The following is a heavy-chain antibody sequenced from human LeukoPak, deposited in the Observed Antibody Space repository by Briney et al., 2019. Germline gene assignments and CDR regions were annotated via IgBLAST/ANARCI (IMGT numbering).Heavy chain of an antibody. CDR3: ARGTYNAFDM. CDR2: IKQDGTET. V-gene: IGHV3-7*04. D-gene: IGHD3-16*01. Sequence: GGSLRLSCAASGFTFSIYRMTWVRQAPGEGLEWVANIKQDGTETSYVDSVKGRFTSSRDNAKNSLYLQMDSLRVEDTAVYYCARGTYNAFDMWGQGTVVTVSS. CDR1: GFTFSIYR. J-gene: IGHJ3*02.